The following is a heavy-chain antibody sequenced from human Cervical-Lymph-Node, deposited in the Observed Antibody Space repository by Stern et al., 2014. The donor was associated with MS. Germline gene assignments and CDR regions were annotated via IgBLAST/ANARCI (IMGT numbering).Heavy chain of an antibody. J-gene: IGHJ6*02. D-gene: IGHD1-14*01. V-gene: IGHV3-9*01. CDR3: AKDIWPRITNSPRDYGMDV. CDR1: GFNFNDYG. Sequence: EVQLVESGGGLVQPGRSLRLSCAGFGFNFNDYGMHWVRLVPGKGPEWISGISWNSRNIGYADSVKGRFTISRDNAKNSLNLQMVSLRPEDTALYYCAKDIWPRITNSPRDYGMDVWGQGTTVIVS. CDR2: ISWNSRNI.